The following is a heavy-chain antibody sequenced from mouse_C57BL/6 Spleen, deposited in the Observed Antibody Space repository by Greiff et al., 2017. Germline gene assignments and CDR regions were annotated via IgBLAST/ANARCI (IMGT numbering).Heavy chain of an antibody. CDR1: GFSLTSYG. CDR2: IWGDGST. J-gene: IGHJ1*03. V-gene: IGHV2-3*01. D-gene: IGHD4-1*01. CDR3: AAKTLGVGRGYFDV. Sequence: VHLVESGPGLVAPSQSLSITCTVSGFSLTSYGVSWVRQPPGKGLEWLGVIWGDGSTNYHSALISRLSISKDNSKSQVFLKLNSLQTDDTATYYCAAKTLGVGRGYFDVWGTGTTVTVSS.